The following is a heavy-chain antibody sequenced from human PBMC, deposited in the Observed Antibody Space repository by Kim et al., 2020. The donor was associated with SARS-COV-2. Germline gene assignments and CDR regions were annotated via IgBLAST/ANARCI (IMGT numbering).Heavy chain of an antibody. V-gene: IGHV5-51*01. Sequence: GESLKISCKGSGYTFADYWIGWVRQMPGKGLEWVGIIYPGDSDTRYSPSFQGQVTISAGKSISTAYLQWSSLKASDTAMYYCARRLGLGGMDVWGQGTAVTVSS. J-gene: IGHJ6*02. CDR2: IYPGDSDT. CDR3: ARRLGLGGMDV. CDR1: GYTFADYW. D-gene: IGHD4-17*01.